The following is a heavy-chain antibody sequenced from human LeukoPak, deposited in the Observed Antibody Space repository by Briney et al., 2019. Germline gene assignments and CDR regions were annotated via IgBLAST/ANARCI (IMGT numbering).Heavy chain of an antibody. CDR3: AKDGGLHLYYYYNYMDI. Sequence: GGSLRLSCAASGFTFDSYGMHRFGPVQGQQLDREEFIRYDGSYEYYADSVKCRFSIARDDSKTTLYLQMNSLRSEDTAVYYCAKDGGLHLYYYYNYMDIWGKGTTVTVSS. CDR2: IRYDGSYE. J-gene: IGHJ6*03. D-gene: IGHD5-24*01. CDR1: GFTFDSYG. V-gene: IGHV3-30*02.